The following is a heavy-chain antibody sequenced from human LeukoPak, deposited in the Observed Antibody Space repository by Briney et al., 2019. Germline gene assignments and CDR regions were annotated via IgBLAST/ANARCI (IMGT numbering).Heavy chain of an antibody. CDR3: ARGATYYYDSSGYLMSY. CDR2: IIPIFGTA. Sequence: GASVKVSCKASGGTFSSYAISWVRQAPGQRLEWMGGIIPIFGTANYAQKFQGRVTITTDESTSTAYMELSSLRSEDTAVYYCARGATYYYDSSGYLMSYWGQGTLVTVSS. D-gene: IGHD3-22*01. V-gene: IGHV1-69*05. CDR1: GGTFSSYA. J-gene: IGHJ4*02.